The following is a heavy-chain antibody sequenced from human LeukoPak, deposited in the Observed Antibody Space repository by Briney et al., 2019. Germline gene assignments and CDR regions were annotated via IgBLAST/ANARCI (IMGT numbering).Heavy chain of an antibody. CDR3: AKDWSGNIYHGVLGAFDI. CDR1: GFTFSSYE. V-gene: IGHV3-23*01. J-gene: IGHJ3*02. D-gene: IGHD3-3*01. CDR2: ISGSGGST. Sequence: GGSLRLSCAASGFTFSSYEMNWVRQAPGKGLEWVSAISGSGGSTYYADSVKGRFTISRDNSKNTLYLQMNSLRAEDTAVYYCAKDWSGNIYHGVLGAFDIWGQGTMVTVSS.